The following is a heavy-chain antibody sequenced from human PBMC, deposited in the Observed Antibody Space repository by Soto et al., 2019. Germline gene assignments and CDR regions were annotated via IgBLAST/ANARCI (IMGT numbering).Heavy chain of an antibody. J-gene: IGHJ4*02. Sequence: QVQLVQSGAEVKKPGASVKVSCKASGYTFTSYYMHWVRQAPGQGLEWMGIINPSGGSTSYAQKFEXXVXMIXDTSTSTVYMGLSSPRSEDTAVYYCAREESAAGDYWGQGTLVTVSS. V-gene: IGHV1-46*03. CDR1: GYTFTSYY. D-gene: IGHD6-13*01. CDR3: AREESAAGDY. CDR2: INPSGGST.